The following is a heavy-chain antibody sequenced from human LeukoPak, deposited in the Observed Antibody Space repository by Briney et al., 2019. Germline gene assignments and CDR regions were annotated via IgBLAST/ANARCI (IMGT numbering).Heavy chain of an antibody. CDR3: ARRNDFWSDGDY. D-gene: IGHD3-3*01. Sequence: PSETLSLTCAVYGVSLSGYYWSWIRQPPGKGLEWIGEINHSGSTNYNPSLKSRVTISVDTSKNQFSLELSSVTAADTAVYYCARRNDFWSDGDYWGQGTLVTVSS. J-gene: IGHJ4*02. CDR1: GVSLSGYY. V-gene: IGHV4-34*01. CDR2: INHSGST.